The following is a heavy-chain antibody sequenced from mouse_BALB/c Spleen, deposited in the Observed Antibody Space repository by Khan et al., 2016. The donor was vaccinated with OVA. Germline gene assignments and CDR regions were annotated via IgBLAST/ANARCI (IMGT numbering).Heavy chain of an antibody. CDR1: GYSITSDYA. V-gene: IGHV3-2*02. CDR2: ISSSGST. D-gene: IGHD2-3*01. J-gene: IGHJ4*01. Sequence: VQLKESGPGLVKPSQSLSLTCTVTGYSITSDYAWNWIRQFPGNKLEWMGYISSSGSTNYNPALKSRISITRDTSKNPSFLQLNSVTTEDTATWYWARDGSSYNYAMDYWGQGTSVTGSS. CDR3: ARDGSSYNYAMDY.